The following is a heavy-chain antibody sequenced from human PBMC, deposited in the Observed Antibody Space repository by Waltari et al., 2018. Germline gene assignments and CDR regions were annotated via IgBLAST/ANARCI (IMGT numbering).Heavy chain of an antibody. V-gene: IGHV3-30*18. J-gene: IGHJ3*02. Sequence: QVQLVESGGGVVQPGRSLRLSCATSGFTFSSYGMHWVRQAPGKGLAWLAVISYDGSNKYYAASVKGRFTISRDNSKNTLYLQMNSLRAEDTAVYYCANSALRVGGVMVVPFDIWGQGTIVTVSS. D-gene: IGHD3-16*01. CDR1: GFTFSSYG. CDR2: ISYDGSNK. CDR3: ANSALRVGGVMVVPFDI.